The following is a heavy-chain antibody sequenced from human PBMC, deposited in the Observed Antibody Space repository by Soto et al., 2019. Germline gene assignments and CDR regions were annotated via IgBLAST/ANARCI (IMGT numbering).Heavy chain of an antibody. CDR1: GYTFTSYY. V-gene: IGHV1-2*04. Sequence: GASVKVSCKASGYTFTSYYINWVRQATGQGLEWMGWINPNSGGTNYAQKFQGWVTMTRDTSISTAYMELSRLRSDDTAVYYCASWTTVTTERFDAFDIWGQGTMVTVSS. CDR3: ASWTTVTTERFDAFDI. CDR2: INPNSGGT. D-gene: IGHD4-17*01. J-gene: IGHJ3*02.